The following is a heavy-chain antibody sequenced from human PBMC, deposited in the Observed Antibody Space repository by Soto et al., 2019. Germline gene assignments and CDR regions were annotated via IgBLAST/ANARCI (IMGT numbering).Heavy chain of an antibody. J-gene: IGHJ4*02. Sequence: PGGSLKLSCAASGFTFGSYNMNWVRQAPGKGLEWVSAIGVSHSHIYYADSVKGRFTISRDDAKYSLYLQMNSLRAEDTAVYYCATVGGNPFGTAAFDSGGPETLVTFP. V-gene: IGHV3-21*01. CDR3: ATVGGNPFGTAAFDS. D-gene: IGHD1-1*01. CDR2: IGVSHSHI. CDR1: GFTFGSYN.